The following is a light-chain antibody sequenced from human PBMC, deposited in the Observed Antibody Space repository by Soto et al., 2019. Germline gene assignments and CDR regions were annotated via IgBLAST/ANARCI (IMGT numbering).Light chain of an antibody. J-gene: IGKJ5*01. Sequence: DNQLTQSPPSISASVGDRVTITCRASQAVNSWLAWFQQKPGPAPKLVIYDVSSLQRGVPSRFSGSGSGTVFTLTISSLQPEDFATYYCQQSNDLAISCGQGTRLEIK. CDR1: QAVNSW. CDR2: DVS. CDR3: QQSNDLAIS. V-gene: IGKV1-12*01.